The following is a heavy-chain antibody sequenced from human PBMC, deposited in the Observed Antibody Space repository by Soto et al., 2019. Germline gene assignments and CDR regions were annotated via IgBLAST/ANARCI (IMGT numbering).Heavy chain of an antibody. CDR1: GFTFRDYA. D-gene: IGHD3-10*01. CDR3: VKVLSKNYYYPFDF. CDR2: ISGGSSVT. V-gene: IGHV3-23*01. Sequence: EVHLLESGGGLVQRGGSLRLSCTASGFTFRDYAMAWVRQAPGKGLEWVSTISGGSSVTYYGDSVKGRFTISRDNAKKTLFLQLNHLSAEDTATYYCVKVLSKNYYYPFDFWGQGTQVTVSS. J-gene: IGHJ4*02.